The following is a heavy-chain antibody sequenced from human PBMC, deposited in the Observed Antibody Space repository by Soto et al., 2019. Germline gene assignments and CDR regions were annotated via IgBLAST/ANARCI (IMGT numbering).Heavy chain of an antibody. CDR3: ATVVGLGRYYFDA. Sequence: AASVKVSCKVSGHKVTELSIYRMRQSPGTGLECMGGFDPKDGLPVYAQNFEGRVTMTEDASTDTAYLEVENLRSEDTAVYFCATVVGLGRYYFDAWGQGSLVTVSS. CDR2: FDPKDGLP. J-gene: IGHJ5*02. V-gene: IGHV1-24*01. CDR1: GHKVTELS. D-gene: IGHD2-15*01.